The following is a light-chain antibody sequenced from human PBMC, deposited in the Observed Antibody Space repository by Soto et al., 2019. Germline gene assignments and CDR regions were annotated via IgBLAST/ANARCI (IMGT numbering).Light chain of an antibody. J-gene: IGKJ3*01. CDR1: QSVSSTY. CDR2: GAS. CDR3: QQYDVSAFT. Sequence: EVVLTQSPGTLSLSPGERATLSCRASQSVSSTYLAWYQQKPGQAPRLLIYGASNRATGIPDRFSGSGSGTDFTLTIRRLEPEDFAVYFCQQYDVSAFTFVPGTKVDVK. V-gene: IGKV3-20*01.